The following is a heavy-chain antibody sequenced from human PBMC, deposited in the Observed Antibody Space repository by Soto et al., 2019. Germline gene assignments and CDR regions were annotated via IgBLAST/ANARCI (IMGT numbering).Heavy chain of an antibody. CDR3: ARDPGVVTSYFDS. CDR1: GFTFSDYA. V-gene: IGHV3-23*01. J-gene: IGHJ4*02. CDR2: IASGGRT. Sequence: GSLRLSCAASGFTFSDYAMSWVRQAPGKGLEWVSAIASGGRTYYADSVKGRFTISRDNSKNTLYLQMNSLRAEDTAVYYCARDPGVVTSYFDSWGQGTLVTVSS. D-gene: IGHD2-21*02.